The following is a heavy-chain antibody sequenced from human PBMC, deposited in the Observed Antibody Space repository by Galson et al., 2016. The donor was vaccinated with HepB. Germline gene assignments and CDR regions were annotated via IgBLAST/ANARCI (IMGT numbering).Heavy chain of an antibody. CDR3: AVGATYDFWSGYYMLDP. CDR2: IKSKNDGETT. CDR1: GFGFSHTW. V-gene: IGHV3-15*07. J-gene: IGHJ5*02. D-gene: IGHD3-3*01. Sequence: SLRLSCATSGFGFSHTWMHWVRQAPGKGLEWVGRIKSKNDGETTHYAAPVKGRFAISRDDSKNTLYLQINSLKTEDTAVYYCAVGATYDFWSGYYMLDPWSQGTLVTVSS.